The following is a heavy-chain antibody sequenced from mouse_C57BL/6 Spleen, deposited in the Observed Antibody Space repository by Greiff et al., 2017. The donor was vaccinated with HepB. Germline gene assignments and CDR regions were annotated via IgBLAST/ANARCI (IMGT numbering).Heavy chain of an antibody. D-gene: IGHD2-3*01. CDR2: ISSGSSTI. CDR3: ARGYDGYYPRFAY. CDR1: GFTFSDYG. Sequence: EVQVVESGGGLVKPGGSLKLSCAASGFTFSDYGMHWVRQAPEKGLEWVAYISSGSSTIYYADTVKGRFTISRDNAKNTLFLQMTSLRSEDTAMYYCARGYDGYYPRFAYWGQGTLVTVSA. V-gene: IGHV5-17*01. J-gene: IGHJ3*01.